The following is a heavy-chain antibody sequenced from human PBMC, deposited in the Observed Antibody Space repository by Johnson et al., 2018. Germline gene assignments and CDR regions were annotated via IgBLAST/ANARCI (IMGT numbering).Heavy chain of an antibody. D-gene: IGHD3-10*01. V-gene: IGHV3-49*03. J-gene: IGHJ3*02. CDR3: TRGPVWFGETHDAFDI. CDR2: IRSKAYGGTT. CDR1: GFTFGDYA. Sequence: EVQLVESGGGLVQPGRSLRLSCTASGFTFGDYAMSWFRQAPGKGLEWVGFIRSKAYGGTTEYAASVKGRFTISRDDSKSIAYRQMNSLKTEDTAVYYCTRGPVWFGETHDAFDIWGQGTMVTVSS.